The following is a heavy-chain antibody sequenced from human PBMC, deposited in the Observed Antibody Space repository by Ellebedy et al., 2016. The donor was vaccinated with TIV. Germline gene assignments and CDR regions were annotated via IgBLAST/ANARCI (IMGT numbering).Heavy chain of an antibody. V-gene: IGHV3-23*01. CDR2: IVGSGS. J-gene: IGHJ6*02. D-gene: IGHD1-26*01. CDR3: AKDKVFGDSKWEIDV. CDR1: GFTFSSFA. Sequence: GESLKISCAASGFTFSSFAMTWVRQAPGKGLEWVSGIVGSGSQKYADSVKGRFTISRDNSKNTLYLQMNSLRAEDTAVYYCAKDKVFGDSKWEIDVWGQGITVTVSS.